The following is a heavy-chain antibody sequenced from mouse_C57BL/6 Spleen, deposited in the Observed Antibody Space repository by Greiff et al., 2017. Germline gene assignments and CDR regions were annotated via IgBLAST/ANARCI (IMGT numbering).Heavy chain of an antibody. CDR3: THYYYGSDY. CDR1: GYTFTSYW. CDR2: IYPGNSDT. J-gene: IGHJ2*01. Sequence: VQLQQSGTVLARPGASVKMSCKTSGYTFTSYWMHWVKQRPGQGLAWIGAIYPGNSDTSYNQKFKGKAKLTAVTSASTAYMELSSLTNEDSAVYYCTHYYYGSDYWGQGTTLTVSS. D-gene: IGHD1-1*01. V-gene: IGHV1-5*01.